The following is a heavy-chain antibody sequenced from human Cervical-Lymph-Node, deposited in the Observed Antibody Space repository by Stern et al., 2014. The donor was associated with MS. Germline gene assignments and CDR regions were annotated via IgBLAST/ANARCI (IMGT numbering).Heavy chain of an antibody. CDR3: ARERYYYDSSGFDY. CDR1: GFTFSSYS. CDR2: ISSSSSYI. D-gene: IGHD3-22*01. J-gene: IGHJ4*02. Sequence: EVQLVESGGGLVKPGGSLRLSCAASGFTFSSYSMNWVRQAPGKGLEWVSSISSSSSYIYYADSVNGRFTISRDNAKNSLYLQMNSLRAEDTAVYYCARERYYYDSSGFDYWGQGTLVTVSS. V-gene: IGHV3-21*01.